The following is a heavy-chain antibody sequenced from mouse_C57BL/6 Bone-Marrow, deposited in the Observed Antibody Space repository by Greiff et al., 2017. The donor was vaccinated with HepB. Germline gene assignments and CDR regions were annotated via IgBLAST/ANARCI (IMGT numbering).Heavy chain of an antibody. J-gene: IGHJ4*01. CDR3: ARDPLLDYAMDY. CDR2: ISYDGSN. CDR1: GYSITSGYY. Sequence: EVQLQQSGPGLVKPSQSLSLTCSVTGYSITSGYYWNWIRQFPGNKLEWMGYISYDGSNNYNPSLKNRISITRDTSKNQFFLKLNSVTTEDTATYYCARDPLLDYAMDYWGQGTSVTVSS. V-gene: IGHV3-6*01.